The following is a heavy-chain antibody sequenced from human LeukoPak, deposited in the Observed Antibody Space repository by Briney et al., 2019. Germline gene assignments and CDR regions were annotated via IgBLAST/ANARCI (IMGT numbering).Heavy chain of an antibody. V-gene: IGHV3-9*01. CDR3: AKSTVTTPPFFDY. Sequence: GRSLRLSCAASGFTFDDYAMHWVRQAPGKGLEWVPGISWNSGSIGYADSVKGRFTISRDNAKNSLYLQMNSLRAEDTALYYCAKSTVTTPPFFDYWGQGTLVTVSS. J-gene: IGHJ4*02. CDR2: ISWNSGSI. D-gene: IGHD4-17*01. CDR1: GFTFDDYA.